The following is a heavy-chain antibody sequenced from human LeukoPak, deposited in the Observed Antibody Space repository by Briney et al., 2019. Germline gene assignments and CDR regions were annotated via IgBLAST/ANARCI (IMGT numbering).Heavy chain of an antibody. CDR2: LIPILSVV. D-gene: IGHD3-16*01. Sequence: SVKVSCKASGGTFSSYAVSWVRQAPGQGLEWMGRLIPILSVVHYAQKFQGRVKITADKSTSTAYMELSSLRSEDTAVYYCARGDSSGGSIDYWGQGTLVTVSS. J-gene: IGHJ4*02. V-gene: IGHV1-69*04. CDR3: ARGDSSGGSIDY. CDR1: GGTFSSYA.